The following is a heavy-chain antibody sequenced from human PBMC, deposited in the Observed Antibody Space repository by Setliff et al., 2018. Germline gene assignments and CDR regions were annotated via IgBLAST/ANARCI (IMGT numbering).Heavy chain of an antibody. CDR3: VRELRVIVGVGIQGVIDI. D-gene: IGHD3-22*01. CDR1: GFNFMNYG. CDR2: ISSISSSTI. J-gene: IGHJ3*02. Sequence: GGSLRLSCAASGFNFMNYGMNWVRQAPGEGLEWVSYISSISSSTIYYPDSVKDRFTISRDNAKKSLYLQMDSLRAEDTAVYYCVRELRVIVGVGIQGVIDIWGQGTMVTVSS. V-gene: IGHV3-48*01.